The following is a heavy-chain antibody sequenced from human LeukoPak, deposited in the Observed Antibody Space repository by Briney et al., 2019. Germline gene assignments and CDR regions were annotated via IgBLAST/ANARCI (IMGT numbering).Heavy chain of an antibody. CDR2: INPSGGST. J-gene: IGHJ3*02. D-gene: IGHD5-18*01. CDR1: GYTFTAQY. V-gene: IGHV1-46*01. Sequence: ASVKVSCKASGYTFTAQYMHWVRQAPGQGLEWMGIINPSGGSTSYAQKFQGRVTMTRDTSTSTVYMELSSLRSEDTAVYYCARVGYSYGLGDAFDIWGQGTMVTVSS. CDR3: ARVGYSYGLGDAFDI.